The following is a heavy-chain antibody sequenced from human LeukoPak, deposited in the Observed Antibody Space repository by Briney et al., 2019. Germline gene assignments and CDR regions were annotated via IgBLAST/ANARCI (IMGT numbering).Heavy chain of an antibody. Sequence: GGSLRLSCAASGFTFSSYSMNWVRQAPGKGLEWVSSISSSSSYIYYADSVKGRFTISRDNAKNSLYLQMNSLRAEDTAVYYCARGSSSALSSFDYWGQGTLVTVSS. V-gene: IGHV3-21*01. J-gene: IGHJ4*02. CDR3: ARGSSSALSSFDY. CDR1: GFTFSSYS. D-gene: IGHD6-6*01. CDR2: ISSSSSYI.